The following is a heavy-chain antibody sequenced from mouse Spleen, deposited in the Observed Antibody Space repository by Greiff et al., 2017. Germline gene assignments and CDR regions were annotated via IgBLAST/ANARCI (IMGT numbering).Heavy chain of an antibody. V-gene: IGHV1-54*01. CDR2: INPGSGGT. Sequence: VKLQESGAELVRPGTSVKVSCKASGYAFTNYLIEWVKRRPGQGLEWIGVINPGSGGTNYNEKFKGKATLTADKSSSTAYMQLSSLTSEDSAVYFCARDGSSYDWYFDVWGAGTTVTVSS. CDR1: GYAFTNYL. CDR3: ARDGSSYDWYFDV. J-gene: IGHJ1*01. D-gene: IGHD1-1*01.